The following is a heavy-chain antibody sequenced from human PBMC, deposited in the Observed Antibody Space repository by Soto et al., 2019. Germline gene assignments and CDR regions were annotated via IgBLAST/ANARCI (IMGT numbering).Heavy chain of an antibody. CDR2: IFYSGST. CDR3: AKRNYGSGHPNN. D-gene: IGHD3-10*01. Sequence: QVQLQESGPGLVKPSQTLSLTCTVSGDSINSDRYYWTWIRQHPGKHLEWIGYIFYSGSTYYNPSLKTRITISVDTSKPHTALNLNAVTAADTNINCGAKRNYGSGHPNNGGQGSVVTVSS. J-gene: IGHJ4*02. CDR1: GDSINSDRYY. V-gene: IGHV4-31*03.